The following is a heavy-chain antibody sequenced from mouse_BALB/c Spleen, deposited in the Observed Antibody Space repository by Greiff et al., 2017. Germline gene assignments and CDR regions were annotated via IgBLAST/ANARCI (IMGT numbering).Heavy chain of an antibody. CDR2: IDPANGNT. D-gene: IGHD2-4*01. V-gene: IGHV14-3*02. J-gene: IGHJ4*01. CDR3: ARDDYDEGDAMDY. Sequence: EVQLQQSGAELVKPGASVKLSCTASGFNIKDTYMHWVKQRPEQGLEWIGRIDPANGNTKYDPKFQGKATITADTSSNTAYLQLSSLTSEDTAVYYCARDDYDEGDAMDYWGQGTSVTVSS. CDR1: GFNIKDTY.